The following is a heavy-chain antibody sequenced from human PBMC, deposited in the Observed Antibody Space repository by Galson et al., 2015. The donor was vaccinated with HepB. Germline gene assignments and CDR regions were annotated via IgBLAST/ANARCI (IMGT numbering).Heavy chain of an antibody. CDR3: ARSWVASAGTWYFDY. V-gene: IGHV4-59*01. CDR1: SGSISSYY. CDR2: IYYSGST. J-gene: IGHJ4*02. D-gene: IGHD6-13*01. Sequence: SETLSLTCTVSSGSISSYYWSWIRQPPGKGLEWIGYIYYSGSTNYNPSLKSRVTISVDTSKNQFSLKLSSVTAADTAVYYCARSWVASAGTWYFDYWVQGTLVTVSS.